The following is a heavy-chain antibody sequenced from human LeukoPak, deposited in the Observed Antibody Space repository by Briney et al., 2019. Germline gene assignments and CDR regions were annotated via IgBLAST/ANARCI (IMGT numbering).Heavy chain of an antibody. CDR3: ARYPYSSGSSYKADSLDY. Sequence: PGGSLRLSCIASGFTFSTYWMTWVRQAPGKGLEWVANINQDGSEKYYVDSVKGRFTISRDNAKNSLSLQMNSLRAEDTAVYYCARYPYSSGSSYKADSLDYWGQGTLVTVSS. CDR1: GFTFSTYW. CDR2: INQDGSEK. J-gene: IGHJ4*02. D-gene: IGHD3-10*01. V-gene: IGHV3-7*01.